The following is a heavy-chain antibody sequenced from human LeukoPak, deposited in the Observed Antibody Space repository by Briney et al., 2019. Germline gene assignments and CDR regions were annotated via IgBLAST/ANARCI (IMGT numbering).Heavy chain of an antibody. CDR1: GFTFTAYG. Sequence: ASVKVSCKASGFTFTAYGINWMRQAPGQGLEWVGWISAYNGDTKYAQKVQGRVSMTTDTSTNTAYIELRSLRADDTAVYYCARLGRYHLFSYMDVWGKGTTVTVSS. CDR3: ARLGRYHLFSYMDV. J-gene: IGHJ6*03. V-gene: IGHV1-18*01. D-gene: IGHD1-26*01. CDR2: ISAYNGDT.